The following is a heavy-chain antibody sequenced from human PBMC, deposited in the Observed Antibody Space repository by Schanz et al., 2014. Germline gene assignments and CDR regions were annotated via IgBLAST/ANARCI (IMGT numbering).Heavy chain of an antibody. CDR2: FVHPGGST. CDR1: TFTFDHYA. J-gene: IGHJ4*02. V-gene: IGHV3-23*03. Sequence: EVQLLESGGGLVQPGGSLRLSCSASTFTFDHYAMTWVRQAPGKGLEWVSFVHPGGSTYYPDSVKGRFTISRDNAKNSLYLEMNSLRVEDTAVYYCAASSGWHPSTDYWGQGTLVTVSS. CDR3: AASSGWHPSTDY. D-gene: IGHD6-19*01.